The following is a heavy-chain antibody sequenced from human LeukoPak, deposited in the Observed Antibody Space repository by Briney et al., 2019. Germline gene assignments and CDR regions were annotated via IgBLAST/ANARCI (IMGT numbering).Heavy chain of an antibody. J-gene: IGHJ4*02. CDR1: GYTFTSYG. CDR3: ARDGGYDYVWGSYRYEDY. D-gene: IGHD3-16*02. Sequence: ASVKVSCKTSGYTFTSYGISWVRQAPGQGLEWMGWISAYNGNTNYAQKLQGRVTMTTDTSTSTAYMELRSLGSDDTAVYYCARDGGYDYVWGSYRYEDYWGQGTLVTVSS. V-gene: IGHV1-18*01. CDR2: ISAYNGNT.